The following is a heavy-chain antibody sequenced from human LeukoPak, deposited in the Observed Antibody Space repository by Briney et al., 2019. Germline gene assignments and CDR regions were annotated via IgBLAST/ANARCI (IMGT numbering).Heavy chain of an antibody. CDR1: GGSFSGYY. J-gene: IGHJ4*02. CDR2: INHSGST. V-gene: IGHV4-34*01. CDR3: ARVNRRDGYFDY. D-gene: IGHD5-24*01. Sequence: PSETLSLTCAVYGGSFSGYYWSWIRQPPGKGLEWIGEINHSGSTNYNPSLKSRVTISVDTSKNQFSLKLSSVTAADTAVYYCARVNRRDGYFDYWGQGTLVTVSS.